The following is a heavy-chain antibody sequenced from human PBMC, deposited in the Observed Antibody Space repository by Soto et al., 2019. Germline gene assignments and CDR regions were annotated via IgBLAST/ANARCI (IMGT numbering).Heavy chain of an antibody. CDR2: INHSGST. CDR3: ATGKGLRYRQTLWFDY. CDR1: GGSFSGYY. D-gene: IGHD4-17*01. Sequence: SETLSLTCAVYGGSFSGYYWSWIRQPPGKGLEWIGEINHSGSTNYNPSLKSRVTISVDTSKNQFSLKLSSVTAADTAVYYCATGKGLRYRQTLWFDYWGQGTLVTVSS. J-gene: IGHJ4*02. V-gene: IGHV4-34*01.